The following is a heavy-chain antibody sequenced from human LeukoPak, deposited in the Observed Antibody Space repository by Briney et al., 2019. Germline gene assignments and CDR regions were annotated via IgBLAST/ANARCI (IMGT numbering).Heavy chain of an antibody. J-gene: IGHJ4*02. D-gene: IGHD3-22*01. CDR3: ARSRYFDGGGYLLDS. Sequence: ASVKVSCKASGYTFTGNFMHWVRQAPGQGLEWMGWINPDSGDTKYEQNFQGRGTMTRDTFTNTAYMELSSLRSDDTAVYYCARSRYFDGGGYLLDSWGQGTLVTVSS. CDR1: GYTFTGNF. V-gene: IGHV1-2*02. CDR2: INPDSGDT.